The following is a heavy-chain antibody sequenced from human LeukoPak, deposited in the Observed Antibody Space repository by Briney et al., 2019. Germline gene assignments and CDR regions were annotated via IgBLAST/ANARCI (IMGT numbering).Heavy chain of an antibody. CDR1: GFTFSSYA. V-gene: IGHV3-23*01. J-gene: IGHJ5*01. Sequence: GGSLRLSCAASGFTFSSYAISWVRQAPGKGLEWVSAISGTGVVTYYAESVKGRFTISGDNSKNTVYLHMNSLKAEDTAVYYCARGLTTTGFDSWGQGTLVTVSS. CDR3: ARGLTTTGFDS. CDR2: ISGTGVVT. D-gene: IGHD4-17*01.